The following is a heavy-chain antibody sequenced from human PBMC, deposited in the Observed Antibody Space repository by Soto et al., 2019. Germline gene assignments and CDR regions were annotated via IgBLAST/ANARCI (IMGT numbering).Heavy chain of an antibody. CDR1: GFTFNTYS. CDR3: ARDLQMATIRGGDY. Sequence: GGSLRLSCTASGFTFNTYSMNWVRQAPGRGLEWVSSISSSTTHILYADSVKGRFTISRDNGKNSLYLQMNSLRAEDTAVYYCARDLQMATIRGGDYWGQGTQVTVSS. D-gene: IGHD5-12*01. J-gene: IGHJ4*02. CDR2: ISSSTTHI. V-gene: IGHV3-21*06.